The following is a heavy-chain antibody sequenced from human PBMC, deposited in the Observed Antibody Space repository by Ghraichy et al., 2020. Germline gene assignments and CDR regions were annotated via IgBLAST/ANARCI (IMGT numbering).Heavy chain of an antibody. CDR1: GFTFSSYG. J-gene: IGHJ1*01. CDR2: IWYDGSNK. D-gene: IGHD3-10*01. Sequence: GGSLRLSCAASGFTFSSYGMHWVRQAPGKGLEWVAVIWYDGSNKYYADSVKGRFTISRDNSKNTLYLQMNSLRAEDTAVYYCARTLSSITMVRGDDALQHWGQGTLVTVSS. V-gene: IGHV3-33*01. CDR3: ARTLSSITMVRGDDALQH.